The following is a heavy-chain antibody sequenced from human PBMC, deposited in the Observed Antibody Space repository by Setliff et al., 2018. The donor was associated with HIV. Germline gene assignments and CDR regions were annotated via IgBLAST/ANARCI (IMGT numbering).Heavy chain of an antibody. V-gene: IGHV1-69-2*01. CDR3: ARDLYYYDSSGGSCYFGFGLAL. Sequence: ASVKVSCKASGYTFTDYYMHWVQQAPGKGLEWMGRVDPEDGETIYAEKFQGRVTITADTSTDTAYMELSSLRSEDTAVYYCARDLYYYDSSGGSCYFGFGLALWGQGTTVTVSS. J-gene: IGHJ6*02. D-gene: IGHD2-15*01. CDR1: GYTFTDYY. CDR2: VDPEDGET.